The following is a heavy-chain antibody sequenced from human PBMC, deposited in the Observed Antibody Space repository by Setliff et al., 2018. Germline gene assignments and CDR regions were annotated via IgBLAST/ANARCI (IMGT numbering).Heavy chain of an antibody. J-gene: IGHJ3*02. Sequence: SVKVSCKASGGTFRSYGISWVRQAPGQGLEWMGGTIPMFGSANYAQKFQGRVTIITDEFTGTAYMELSSLRTEDTAVYYCVRDRAAIVVGPPTAAFDIWGQGTMVTVSS. CDR2: TIPMFGSA. V-gene: IGHV1-69*05. CDR1: GGTFRSYG. CDR3: VRDRAAIVVGPPTAAFDI. D-gene: IGHD2-2*01.